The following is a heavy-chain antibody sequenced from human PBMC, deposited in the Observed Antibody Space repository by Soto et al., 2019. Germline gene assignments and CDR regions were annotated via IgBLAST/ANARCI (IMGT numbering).Heavy chain of an antibody. CDR3: ARGYGDSEFDY. V-gene: IGHV1-46*01. CDR2: INPSGGST. D-gene: IGHD4-17*01. CDR1: GYTFTSYY. Sequence: ASVKVSCKASGYTFTSYYMHWVRQAPGQGLEWMGIINPSGGSTSYAQKFQGRVTMTRDTSTSTVYMELRSMRSDDTAVYYCARGYGDSEFDYWGQETLVTVSS. J-gene: IGHJ4*02.